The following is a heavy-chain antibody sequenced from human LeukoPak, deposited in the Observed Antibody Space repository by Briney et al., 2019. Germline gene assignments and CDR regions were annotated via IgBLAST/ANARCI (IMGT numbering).Heavy chain of an antibody. CDR3: TRSYKAYYFDY. Sequence: GGYLRLSCAASGFTFSNAWMSWVRQAPGKGLEWVGRIKSKTDGGTTDYAAPVKGRFTISRDDSKNTLYLQMNSLKTEDTAVYYCTRSYKAYYFDYWGQGTLVTVSS. CDR1: GFTFSNAW. D-gene: IGHD1-26*01. CDR2: IKSKTDGGTT. V-gene: IGHV3-15*01. J-gene: IGHJ4*02.